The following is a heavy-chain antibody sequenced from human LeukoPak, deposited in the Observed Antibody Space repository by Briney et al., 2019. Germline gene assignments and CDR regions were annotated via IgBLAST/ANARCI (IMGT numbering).Heavy chain of an antibody. CDR3: ARGRSGSSAPFDY. D-gene: IGHD1-26*01. V-gene: IGHV3-30*01. J-gene: IGHJ4*02. CDR2: ISYDGSNK. CDR1: GFTFSSYA. Sequence: GRSLRLSCAASGFTFSSYAMHWVRQAPGKGLEWVAVISYDGSNKYYADSVKGRFTISRDNSKNTLYLQMNSLRAEDTAVYYCARGRSGSSAPFDYWGQGTLATVSS.